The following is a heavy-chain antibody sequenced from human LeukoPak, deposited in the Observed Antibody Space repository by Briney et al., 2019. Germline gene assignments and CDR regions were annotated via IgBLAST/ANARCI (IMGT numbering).Heavy chain of an antibody. CDR3: ARVGAPDAFDI. D-gene: IGHD1-26*01. J-gene: IGHJ3*02. Sequence: SVKVSCKASGGTFSSYAISWVRQAPGQGLEWMGRIIPILGIANYAQKFQGRVTITADKSTSTAYMELSSLRSEDTAVYYCARVGAPDAFDIWGQGTMVTVSS. V-gene: IGHV1-69*04. CDR2: IIPILGIA. CDR1: GGTFSSYA.